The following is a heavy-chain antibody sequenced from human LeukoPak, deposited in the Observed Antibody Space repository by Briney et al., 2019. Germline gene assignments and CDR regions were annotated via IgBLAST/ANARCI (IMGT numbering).Heavy chain of an antibody. J-gene: IGHJ4*02. CDR3: ARGTGGYFDWLLSSPFDY. Sequence: SETLPLTCTVSGGSISSYYWSWIRQPPGKGLEWIGYIYYSGSTNYNPSLKSRVTISVDTSKNQFSLKLSSVTAADTAVYYCARGTGGYFDWLLSSPFDYWGQGTLVTVSS. D-gene: IGHD3-9*01. V-gene: IGHV4-59*01. CDR1: GGSISSYY. CDR2: IYYSGST.